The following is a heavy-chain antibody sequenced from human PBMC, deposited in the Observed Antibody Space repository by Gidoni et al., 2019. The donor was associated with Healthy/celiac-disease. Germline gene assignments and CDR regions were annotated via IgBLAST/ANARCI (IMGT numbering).Heavy chain of an antibody. J-gene: IGHJ6*02. CDR2: ISSSSSTI. CDR3: ARDSGDYVGNVITASYYYYGMDV. V-gene: IGHV3-48*01. Sequence: EVQLVESGGGLVQPGGSLRLSCAASGFTFSSYSMNWVPQAPGKGLEWVSYISSSSSTIYYADSVKGRCTISRDNAKNSLYLQMNSLRAEDTAVYYCARDSGDYVGNVITASYYYYGMDVWGQGTTVTVSS. D-gene: IGHD4-17*01. CDR1: GFTFSSYS.